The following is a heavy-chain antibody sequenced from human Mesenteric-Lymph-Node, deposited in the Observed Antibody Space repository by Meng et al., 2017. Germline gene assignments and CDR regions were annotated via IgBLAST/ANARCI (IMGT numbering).Heavy chain of an antibody. J-gene: IGHJ4*02. CDR1: GYTFTGYY. Sequence: ASVKVSCKASGYTFTGYYMHWVRQAPGQGLEWMGWINPNSGGTNYAQKFQGRVTMTRDTSISTAYMELSRLRSDDTAVYYCARALRTGIAVAGLSSGGSYYFDYWGQGTLVTVSS. CDR3: ARALRTGIAVAGLSSGGSYYFDY. CDR2: INPNSGGT. D-gene: IGHD6-19*01. V-gene: IGHV1-2*02.